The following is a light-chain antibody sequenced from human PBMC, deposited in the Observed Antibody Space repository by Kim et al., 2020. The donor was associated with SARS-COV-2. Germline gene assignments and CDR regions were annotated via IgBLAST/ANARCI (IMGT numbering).Light chain of an antibody. Sequence: SSELTQDPAVSVALGQTVRITCQGDSLRSYYASWYQQKPGQAPVLLMYGKNNRPSGIPDRFSGSSSGNTGSLTITGAQAEDEADYYCNSRDSSGNHLVFG. CDR2: GKN. CDR3: NSRDSSGNHLV. V-gene: IGLV3-19*01. J-gene: IGLJ2*01. CDR1: SLRSYY.